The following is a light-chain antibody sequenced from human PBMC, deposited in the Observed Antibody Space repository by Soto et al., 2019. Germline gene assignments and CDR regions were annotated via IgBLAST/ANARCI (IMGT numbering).Light chain of an antibody. J-gene: IGLJ1*01. CDR1: SSDVGGYNY. CDR2: DVS. CDR3: SSYTSSTTPYV. V-gene: IGLV2-14*03. Sequence: QSALTQPASVSGSPGQLITISCTGTSSDVGGYNYVSWYQRHPGKAPKLMIFDVSNRPSGVSNRFSGSKSANTASLTISGLQAEDEADYFCSSYTSSTTPYVFGTGTKVTVL.